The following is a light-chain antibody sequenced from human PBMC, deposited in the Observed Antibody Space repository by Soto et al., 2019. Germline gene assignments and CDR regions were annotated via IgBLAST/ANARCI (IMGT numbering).Light chain of an antibody. CDR1: SSNIGAGYD. J-gene: IGLJ2*01. CDR2: ANS. V-gene: IGLV1-40*01. Sequence: QSVLTQPPSVSGASGQRVTISCTGSSSNIGAGYDVHWYQQLPGTAPKLLMYANSNRPSGVPDRFSGSKSGTSASLAITGLQAEDEADYYCQSYDTSLSVVFGGGTKLTVL. CDR3: QSYDTSLSVV.